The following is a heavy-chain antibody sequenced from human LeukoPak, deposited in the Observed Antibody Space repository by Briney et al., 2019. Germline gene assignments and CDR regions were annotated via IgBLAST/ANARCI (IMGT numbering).Heavy chain of an antibody. J-gene: IGHJ4*02. Sequence: ASVKVSCKSSGGTFSSYAISWVRQAPGQGLEWMGRIIPIVGVGNYAQKFQGRVTITADRSTSTVYMELSSLRSEDTAMYYCARDLHYYDSSGYVWGQGTLVRVSS. V-gene: IGHV1-69*04. CDR1: GGTFSSYA. CDR2: IIPIVGVG. D-gene: IGHD3-22*01. CDR3: ARDLHYYDSSGYV.